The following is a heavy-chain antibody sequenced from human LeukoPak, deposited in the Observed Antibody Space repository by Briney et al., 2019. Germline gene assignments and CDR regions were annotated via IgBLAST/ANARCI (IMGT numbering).Heavy chain of an antibody. CDR3: AKYLSRAFDS. D-gene: IGHD2/OR15-2a*01. Sequence: TGGSLRLSCAASGFTFRSYWMSWVRQPPGKGLEWLGHINQEASRTDHADSVKGRFTISRDNSRNLLYLHMSSLRAEDTAVYYCAKYLSRAFDSWGQGILVSVSS. J-gene: IGHJ4*02. V-gene: IGHV3-7*01. CDR1: GFTFRSYW. CDR2: INQEASRT.